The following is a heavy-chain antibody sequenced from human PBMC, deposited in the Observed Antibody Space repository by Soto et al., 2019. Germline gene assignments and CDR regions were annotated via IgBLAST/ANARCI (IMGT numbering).Heavy chain of an antibody. D-gene: IGHD1-26*01. Sequence: QVQLQESGPGLVKPSQTLSLTCTVSGGSISSGDYYWSWIRQPPGQGLEWIGYIYYSGRTYYNPSLKSRVTISVDTSKNQFSLKLRSVTAADTAVYYCATQERGGSFSFDYWGQGPLVTVSS. CDR3: ATQERGGSFSFDY. J-gene: IGHJ4*02. V-gene: IGHV4-30-4*01. CDR2: IYYSGRT. CDR1: GGSISSGDYY.